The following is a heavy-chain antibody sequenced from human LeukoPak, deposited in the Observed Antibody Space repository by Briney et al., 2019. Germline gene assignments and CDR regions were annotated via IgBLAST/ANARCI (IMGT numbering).Heavy chain of an antibody. J-gene: IGHJ4*02. CDR2: ICSDGST. V-gene: IGHV3-53*01. Sequence: LPGGSLRLSCAASGFTVNNNFMSWVRQTPEKGLEWVSVICSDGSTYYADSVKGRFTISRDNSKNTLYLQMNSLRAEDTAVYYCARSGSGWFDFWGQGTLVTVSS. CDR1: GFTVNNNF. CDR3: ARSGSGWFDF. D-gene: IGHD6-19*01.